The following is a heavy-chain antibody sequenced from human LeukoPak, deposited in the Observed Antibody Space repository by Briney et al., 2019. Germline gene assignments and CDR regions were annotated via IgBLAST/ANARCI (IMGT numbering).Heavy chain of an antibody. J-gene: IGHJ4*02. V-gene: IGHV4-34*01. Sequence: PSETLSLTCAVYGGSFSGYYWSWIRQPPGKGLEWIGEINHSGSTNYNPSLKSRVTISVDTSKNQFSLKLSSVTAADTAVYYCARRPIYYYDSSGYLCYFDYWGQGTLVTVSS. D-gene: IGHD3-22*01. CDR2: INHSGST. CDR3: ARRPIYYYDSSGYLCYFDY. CDR1: GGSFSGYY.